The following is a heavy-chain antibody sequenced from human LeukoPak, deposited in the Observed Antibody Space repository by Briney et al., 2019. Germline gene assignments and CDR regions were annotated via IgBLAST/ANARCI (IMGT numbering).Heavy chain of an antibody. CDR1: GFTFSSYG. J-gene: IGHJ4*02. V-gene: IGHV3-30*18. D-gene: IGHD3-10*01. Sequence: GGSLRLSCAASGFTFSSYGMHWVRQAPGKGLEWVAVISYDGSNKYYADSVRGRFTISRDNSKNTLYLQMNSLRAEDTAVYYCAKDLGYYGSGSYLGSIFDYWGQGTLVTVSS. CDR3: AKDLGYYGSGSYLGSIFDY. CDR2: ISYDGSNK.